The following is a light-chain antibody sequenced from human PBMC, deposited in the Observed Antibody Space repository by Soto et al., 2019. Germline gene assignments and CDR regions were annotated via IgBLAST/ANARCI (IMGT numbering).Light chain of an antibody. V-gene: IGKV2-40*01. Sequence: DIVMTQTPLSLSVTPGEPASISCRSSQSLFNSDDGNTYLDWYLQKPGQSPQLLIYTISYRASGVPDRFSGSGSGNDFTLQISRVEPEDVGVYYCMQRIEFRWTFGQGTKVEIK. CDR1: QSLFNSDDGNTY. CDR2: TIS. J-gene: IGKJ1*01. CDR3: MQRIEFRWT.